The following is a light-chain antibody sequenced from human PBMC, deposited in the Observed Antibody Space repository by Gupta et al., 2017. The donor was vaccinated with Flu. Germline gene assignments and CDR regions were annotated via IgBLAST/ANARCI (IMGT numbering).Light chain of an antibody. J-gene: IGLJ3*02. CDR1: NSDVGAYNL. V-gene: IGLV2-23*01. CDR3: CSYAGKRTWV. CDR2: EGS. Sequence: QSALTQPASVSGSPGQSITISCTGTNSDVGAYNLASWYQQHPGKAPLLMIYEGSQRPSGVSNRFSGFKSDNTASLTISGLQAEDEAHYYCCSYAGKRTWVFGGGTKVTVL.